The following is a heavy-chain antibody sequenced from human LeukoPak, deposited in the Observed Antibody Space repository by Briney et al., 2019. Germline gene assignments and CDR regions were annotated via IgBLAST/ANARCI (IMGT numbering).Heavy chain of an antibody. J-gene: IGHJ4*02. CDR2: ISSSGSTI. Sequence: GGSLRLSCAASGFTFSDYYMSWIRQAPGKGLEWVSYISSSGSTIYYADSVKGRFTISRDNAKNSLYLQMNSLRAEDTAVYYCARVLRSGYSNLDYWGQGTLVTVSS. CDR3: ARVLRSGYSNLDY. CDR1: GFTFSDYY. D-gene: IGHD3-3*01. V-gene: IGHV3-11*01.